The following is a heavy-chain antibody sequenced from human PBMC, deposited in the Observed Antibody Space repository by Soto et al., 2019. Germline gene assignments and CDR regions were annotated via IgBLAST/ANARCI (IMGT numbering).Heavy chain of an antibody. Sequence: GGSLSLSGASSGFIFRSNVVHWVRPAPGKGLEWVAVSSPDGSITSYADSVKGRFTIARDNAKNTLYLQMNSLRAEDTAVYYCAREYSSGWSEVDYWGQGTLVTVSS. D-gene: IGHD6-19*01. V-gene: IGHV3-30*04. J-gene: IGHJ4*02. CDR2: SSPDGSIT. CDR3: AREYSSGWSEVDY. CDR1: GFIFRSNV.